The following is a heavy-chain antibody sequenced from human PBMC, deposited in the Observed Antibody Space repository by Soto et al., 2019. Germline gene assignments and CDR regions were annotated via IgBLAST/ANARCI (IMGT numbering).Heavy chain of an antibody. Sequence: GASVKVSCKVSGYTLTELSMHWVRQAPGKGLEWMGGFDPEDGETIYAQKFQGRVTMTEDTSTDTAYMELSSLRSEDTAVYYCATGRPQLGYCSGGSCYFDLGYYFDYWGQGTLVTVSS. V-gene: IGHV1-24*01. J-gene: IGHJ4*02. CDR3: ATGRPQLGYCSGGSCYFDLGYYFDY. CDR1: GYTLTELS. CDR2: FDPEDGET. D-gene: IGHD2-15*01.